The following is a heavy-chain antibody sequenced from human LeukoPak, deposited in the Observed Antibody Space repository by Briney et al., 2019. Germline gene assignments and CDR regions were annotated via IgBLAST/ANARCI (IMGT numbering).Heavy chain of an antibody. CDR1: GGTLSSYA. D-gene: IGHD6-19*01. CDR3: ARDGYSSGWFLDY. J-gene: IGHJ4*02. Sequence: SVKVSCKASGGTLSSYAISWVRQAPGQGLEWMGGIIPIFGTANYAQKFQGRVTITADESTSTAYMELSSLRSEDTAVYYCARDGYSSGWFLDYWGQGTLVTVSS. V-gene: IGHV1-69*13. CDR2: IIPIFGTA.